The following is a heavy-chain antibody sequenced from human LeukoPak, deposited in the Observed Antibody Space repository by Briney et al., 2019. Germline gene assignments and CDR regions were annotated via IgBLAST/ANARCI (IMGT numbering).Heavy chain of an antibody. J-gene: IGHJ6*03. Sequence: SETLSLTCAVYGGSFSGYYWSWIRQPPGKGLEWIGEINHSGSTNYNPSLKSRVTISVDTSKNQFSLKLSSVTAADTAVYYCARGPASIVVVPAGRYYYYMDVWGKGTTVTVSS. CDR3: ARGPASIVVVPAGRYYYYMDV. D-gene: IGHD2-2*01. V-gene: IGHV4-34*01. CDR1: GGSFSGYY. CDR2: INHSGST.